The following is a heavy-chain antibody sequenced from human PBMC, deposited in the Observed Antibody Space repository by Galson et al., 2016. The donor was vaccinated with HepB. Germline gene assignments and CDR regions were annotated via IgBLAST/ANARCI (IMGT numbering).Heavy chain of an antibody. V-gene: IGHV3-23*01. CDR2: ISDNGHAT. CDR1: GFTFNSYA. Sequence: AGSGFTFNSYAMNWVRQAPGKGLEWISLISDNGHATYYADPVRGRFSIARDNSKNTLYLQMNSLRADDTAVYYCAKCPPGTRGSLDSWGQGTLVTVSS. CDR3: AKCPPGTRGSLDS. D-gene: IGHD1-14*01. J-gene: IGHJ4*02.